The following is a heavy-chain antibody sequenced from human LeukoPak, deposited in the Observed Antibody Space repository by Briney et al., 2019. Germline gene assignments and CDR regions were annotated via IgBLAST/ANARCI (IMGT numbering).Heavy chain of an antibody. CDR1: GGSISSGGYS. Sequence: SQTLSLTCAVSGGSISSGGYSWSWIRQPPGKGLEWIGSIYHSGSTYYNPSLKSRVTISVDTSKNQFSLKLSSVTAADTAVYYCARAPSWFDPWGQGTLVTVSS. CDR3: ARAPSWFDP. V-gene: IGHV4-30-2*03. CDR2: IYHSGST. J-gene: IGHJ5*02.